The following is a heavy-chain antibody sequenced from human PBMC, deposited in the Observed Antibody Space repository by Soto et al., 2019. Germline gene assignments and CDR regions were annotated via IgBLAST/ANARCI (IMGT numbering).Heavy chain of an antibody. J-gene: IGHJ4*02. Sequence: EVQLVESGEGLVQPGGSLRLSCAASGFTFSKYPMHWVRQAPGQGLEYVSGISPNGDSTYYADSVKGRFTTSRDNSENTLYLQMVSLRPGDMAVYYCARGGDYGDYYFHFWGQGTLVTVSS. CDR1: GFTFSKYP. CDR3: ARGGDYGDYYFHF. CDR2: ISPNGDST. D-gene: IGHD4-17*01. V-gene: IGHV3-64*02.